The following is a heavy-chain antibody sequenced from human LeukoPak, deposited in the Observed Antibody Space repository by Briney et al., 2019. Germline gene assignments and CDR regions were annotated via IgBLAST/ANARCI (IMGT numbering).Heavy chain of an antibody. V-gene: IGHV3-30*04. CDR1: GFTFSSYA. CDR2: VSYDGSNK. D-gene: IGHD3-10*01. J-gene: IGHJ4*02. Sequence: GGSLRLSCAASGFTFSSYAMHWVRQAPGKGLEWVAVVSYDGSNKYYADSVKGRFTISRDNSKNTLYLQMNSLRAEDTAVYYCARLTLYDYWGQGTLVTVSS. CDR3: ARLTLYDY.